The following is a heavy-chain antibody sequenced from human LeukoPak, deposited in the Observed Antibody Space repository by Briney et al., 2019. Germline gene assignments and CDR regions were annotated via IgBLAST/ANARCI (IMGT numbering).Heavy chain of an antibody. CDR3: ARAPQWLVLGGYYSMDV. D-gene: IGHD6-19*01. CDR2: INHSGST. Sequence: SETLSLTCAVYGGSFSGYYWSWIRQPPGKGLEWIGEINHSGSTNYNPSLKSRVTISVDTSKNQFSLKLSSVTAADTAVYYCARAPQWLVLGGYYSMDVWGQGTAVTVSS. V-gene: IGHV4-34*01. CDR1: GGSFSGYY. J-gene: IGHJ6*02.